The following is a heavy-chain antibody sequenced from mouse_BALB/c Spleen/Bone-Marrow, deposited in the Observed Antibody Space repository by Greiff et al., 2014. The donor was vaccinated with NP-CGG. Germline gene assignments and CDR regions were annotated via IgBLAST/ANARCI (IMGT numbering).Heavy chain of an antibody. V-gene: IGHV1-67*01. Sequence: VKLMESGAELVRPGVSVKISCKGSGYTFTDYAVHWVKQSHTKSLEWIGLISSYYGDATYNQKFKGKATMTVDKPSSTAFLELARLTSEDSAIYYCARSGKVRNAMDYWGQGTSVTVPS. J-gene: IGHJ4*01. CDR3: ARSGKVRNAMDY. CDR2: ISSYYGDA. CDR1: GYTFTDYA. D-gene: IGHD2-14*01.